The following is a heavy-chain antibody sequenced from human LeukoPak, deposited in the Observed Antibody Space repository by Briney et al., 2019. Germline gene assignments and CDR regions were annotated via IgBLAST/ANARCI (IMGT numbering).Heavy chain of an antibody. CDR3: ARLAYGSGSYYTILRIYYFDY. Sequence: GESLKISCKGSGYSFTTYWIGWVRQMRGKGLEWMGIIYPGDSDTTYSPSFQGQVTISAAKSMCTVYLQWISVTASDTAMYYCARLAYGSGSYYTILRIYYFDYWGQGTLVTVSS. J-gene: IGHJ4*02. CDR2: IYPGDSDT. CDR1: GYSFTTYW. D-gene: IGHD3-10*01. V-gene: IGHV5-51*01.